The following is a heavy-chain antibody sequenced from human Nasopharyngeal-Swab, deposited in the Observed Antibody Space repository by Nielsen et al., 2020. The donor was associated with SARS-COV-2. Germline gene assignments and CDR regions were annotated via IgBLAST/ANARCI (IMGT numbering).Heavy chain of an antibody. CDR2: IYPGDSDT. CDR1: GYSFPSYW. CDR3: ASPYCGGDCPPNLYFDL. D-gene: IGHD2-21*02. J-gene: IGHJ2*01. Sequence: GESLKISCKGSGYSFPSYWIGRVRQMPGKGLEWMGIIYPGDSDTIYSPSFQGQVTISADKSINTAYLQWSSLKASDTAMYYCASPYCGGDCPPNLYFDLWGRGTLVTVSS. V-gene: IGHV5-51*01.